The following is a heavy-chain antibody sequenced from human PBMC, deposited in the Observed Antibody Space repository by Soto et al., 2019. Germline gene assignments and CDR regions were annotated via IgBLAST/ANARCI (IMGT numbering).Heavy chain of an antibody. CDR1: GFTFSSYA. V-gene: IGHV3-30-3*01. Sequence: QVQLVESGGGVVQPGRSLRLSCAASGFTFSSYAMHWVRQAPGEGLEWVTLISFDGSNKYYADSVRGRFTISRDDSKNTLYLQMNSLRGEDTALYYCARDGTYSDFDYWGQGTLVIVSS. D-gene: IGHD1-26*01. CDR2: ISFDGSNK. J-gene: IGHJ4*02. CDR3: ARDGTYSDFDY.